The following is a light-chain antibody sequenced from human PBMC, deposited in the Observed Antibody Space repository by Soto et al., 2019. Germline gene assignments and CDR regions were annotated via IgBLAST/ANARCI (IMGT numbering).Light chain of an antibody. J-gene: IGKJ2*01. CDR2: GAS. V-gene: IGKV1-33*01. Sequence: DIQLTQSPSSLSASVGDRVTITCRASQDISNSLNWFQQKTGKAPKVLIYGASILETGVPSRFRGSGSETYFTSTITSLQHEDVGTYYCQQYDDLIPFFGQGTKLEIK. CDR1: QDISNS. CDR3: QQYDDLIPF.